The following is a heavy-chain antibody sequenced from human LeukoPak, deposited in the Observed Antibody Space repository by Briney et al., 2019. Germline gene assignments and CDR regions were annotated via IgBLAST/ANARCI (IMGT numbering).Heavy chain of an antibody. CDR1: GFTFSSYA. Sequence: GGSLRLSCAASGFTFSSYAMSWVRQAPGKGLEWVSAISGSGGSTYYANSVKGRFTISRDNSKNTLYLQMNSLRAEDTAVYYCAKAFTIFGVVMEAFDIWGQGTMVTVSS. D-gene: IGHD3-3*01. CDR3: AKAFTIFGVVMEAFDI. CDR2: ISGSGGST. J-gene: IGHJ3*02. V-gene: IGHV3-23*01.